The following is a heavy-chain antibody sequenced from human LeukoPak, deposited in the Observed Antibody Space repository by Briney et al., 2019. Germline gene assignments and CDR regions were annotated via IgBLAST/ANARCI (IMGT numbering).Heavy chain of an antibody. CDR1: GGTFSSYA. J-gene: IGHJ6*02. Sequence: GASVKVSCKSSGGTFSSYAISWVRQAPGQGLEWMGRIIPILGIANYAQKFQGRVTITADKSTSTAYMELSSLRSEDTAVYYCARSPMQPSNCSSTSCYFGGYYYYGMDVWGQGTTVTVSS. CDR2: IIPILGIA. CDR3: ARSPMQPSNCSSTSCYFGGYYYYGMDV. D-gene: IGHD2-2*01. V-gene: IGHV1-69*04.